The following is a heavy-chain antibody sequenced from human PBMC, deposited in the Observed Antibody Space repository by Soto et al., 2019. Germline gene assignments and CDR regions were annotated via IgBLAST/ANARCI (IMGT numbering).Heavy chain of an antibody. D-gene: IGHD4-17*01. J-gene: IGHJ6*02. CDR3: ARGGDYGDYSYYYYYGMDV. V-gene: IGHV1-69*13. CDR2: IIPIFGTA. Sequence: ASVKVSCKASGGTFSSYAISWVRQAPGQGLEWMGGIIPIFGTANYAQKFQGRVTITADESTSTAYMELSSLRSEDTAVYYCARGGDYGDYSYYYYYGMDVWGQGTTVTVSS. CDR1: GGTFSSYA.